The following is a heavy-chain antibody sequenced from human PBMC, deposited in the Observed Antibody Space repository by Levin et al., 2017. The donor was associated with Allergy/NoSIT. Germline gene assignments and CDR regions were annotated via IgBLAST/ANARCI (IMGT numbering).Heavy chain of an antibody. CDR3: ARMVVTAVLPHYFDC. D-gene: IGHD2-21*02. CDR1: GGSISSYY. Sequence: SETLSLTCTVSGGSISSYYWSWIRQPPGKGLEWIGCIYYSGSTNYNPSLKSRVTISIDTSKNQFSLKLTSVTAADTAVYYCARMVVTAVLPHYFDCWGQGTLVTVSS. J-gene: IGHJ4*02. V-gene: IGHV4-59*08. CDR2: IYYSGST.